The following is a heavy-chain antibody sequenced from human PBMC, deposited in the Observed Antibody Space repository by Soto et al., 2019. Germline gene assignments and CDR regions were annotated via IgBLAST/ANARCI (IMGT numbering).Heavy chain of an antibody. J-gene: IGHJ4*02. V-gene: IGHV4-59*11. CDR1: GGSMSSHY. D-gene: IGHD3-16*01. CDR3: ARADPDASVGY. CDR2: ISYSGST. Sequence: TLSLTCTVSGGSMSSHYWTWLRQPPGKGLEWIGYISYSGSTYYNPSLKSRVTISADTSRNQFSLKLSSVIAADTAVYYCARADPDASVGYWGQGTLVTVSS.